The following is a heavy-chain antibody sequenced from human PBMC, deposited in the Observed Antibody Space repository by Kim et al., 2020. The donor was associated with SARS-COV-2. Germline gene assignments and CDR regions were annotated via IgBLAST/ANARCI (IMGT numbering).Heavy chain of an antibody. Sequence: GGSLRLSCAASGFTFSSYAMSWVRQAPGKGLEWVSAISGSGGSTYYAYSVKGRFTISRDNSKNTLYLQMNSLRAEDTAVYYCAKGYGSGTFLGYYYYYGMDVWGQGTTVTVSS. J-gene: IGHJ6*02. CDR3: AKGYGSGTFLGYYYYYGMDV. D-gene: IGHD3-10*01. CDR1: GFTFSSYA. V-gene: IGHV3-23*01. CDR2: ISGSGGST.